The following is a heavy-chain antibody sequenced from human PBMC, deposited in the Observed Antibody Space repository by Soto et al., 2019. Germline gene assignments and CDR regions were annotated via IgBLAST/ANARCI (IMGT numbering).Heavy chain of an antibody. CDR3: ARLAAAGTSLYYYYYMDV. D-gene: IGHD6-13*01. CDR2: IYYSGST. J-gene: IGHJ6*03. V-gene: IGHV4-39*07. Sequence: SETLSLTCTVSGGSISSSSYYWGWIRQPPAKGLEWIGSIYYSGSTNYNPSLKSRVTISVDTSKNQFSLKLSSVTAADTAVYYCARLAAAGTSLYYYYYMDVWGKGTTVTVSS. CDR1: GGSISSSSYY.